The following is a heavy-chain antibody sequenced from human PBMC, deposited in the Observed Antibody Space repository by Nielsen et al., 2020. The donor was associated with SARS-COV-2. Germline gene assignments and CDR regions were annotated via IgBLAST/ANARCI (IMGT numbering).Heavy chain of an antibody. J-gene: IGHJ6*02. CDR3: ARHWGEQLVYYGMDV. V-gene: IGHV1-69*13. CDR2: IIPIFGTA. D-gene: IGHD6-13*01. Sequence: SVKVSCKASRGTFSSYAISWVRQAPGQGLEWMGGIIPIFGTANYAQKFQGRVTITADESTSTAYMELSSLRSEDTAVYYCARHWGEQLVYYGMDVWGQGTTVTVSS. CDR1: RGTFSSYA.